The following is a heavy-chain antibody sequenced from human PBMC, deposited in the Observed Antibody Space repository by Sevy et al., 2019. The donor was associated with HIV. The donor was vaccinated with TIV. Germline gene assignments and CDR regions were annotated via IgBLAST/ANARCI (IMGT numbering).Heavy chain of an antibody. CDR1: GFTFSTYA. J-gene: IGHJ2*01. CDR2: ISGSASTTYYGGAA. D-gene: IGHD6-6*01. CDR3: ARGLLARPRGDYWYFDL. Sequence: GGSLRLSCTASGFTFSTYAMSWVRQAPGEGLKWVSGISGSASTTYYGGAAYYADSVKGRFTITRDNAKNTLYLEMNSLRDEDSAVFHCARGLLARPRGDYWYFDLWGRGTLVTVSS. V-gene: IGHV3-23*01.